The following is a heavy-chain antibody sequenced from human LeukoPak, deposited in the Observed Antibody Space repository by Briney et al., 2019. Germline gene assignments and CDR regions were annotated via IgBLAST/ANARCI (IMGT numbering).Heavy chain of an antibody. V-gene: IGHV3-20*04. Sequence: GGSLRLSCAASGFTFDDYGMSWVRQAPGKGLEWVSDINWNGDSTGYADSVKGRFTISRDNAKNSLYLQMNRLRAEDTALYYCARRESSYQNYYYYYHMDVWGKGTTVTVSS. CDR2: INWNGDST. J-gene: IGHJ6*03. D-gene: IGHD3-16*02. CDR1: GFTFDDYG. CDR3: ARRESSYQNYYYYYHMDV.